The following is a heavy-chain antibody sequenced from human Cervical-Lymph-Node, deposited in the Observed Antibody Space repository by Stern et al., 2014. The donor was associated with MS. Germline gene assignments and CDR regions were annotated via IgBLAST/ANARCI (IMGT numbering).Heavy chain of an antibody. Sequence: VQLVESGGGVVQPGRSLRLSCAASGFTFSSYGMHWVRQAPGKGLEWVAVIWYDGSNKYYADSVKGRFTISRDNSKNTLYLQMNSLRAEDTAVYYCARDGSSGYYFDYWGQGTLVTVSS. V-gene: IGHV3-33*01. CDR3: ARDGSSGYYFDY. CDR2: IWYDGSNK. D-gene: IGHD3-22*01. J-gene: IGHJ4*02. CDR1: GFTFSSYG.